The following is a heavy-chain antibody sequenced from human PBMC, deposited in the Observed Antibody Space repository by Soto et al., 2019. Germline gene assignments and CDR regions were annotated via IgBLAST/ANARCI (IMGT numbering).Heavy chain of an antibody. CDR3: ARADRTLVTSYSLDV. V-gene: IGHV4-34*01. Sequence: SETLSLTCAVYGGSFSGYYWTWIRQPPGKGLEWIGEINHSGTINFNPSLKSRLTISLDTSKKHFSLKLSSVTDADAAAYYCARADRTLVTSYSLDVWGQGTTVTVSS. J-gene: IGHJ6*02. D-gene: IGHD2-21*02. CDR1: GGSFSGYY. CDR2: INHSGTI.